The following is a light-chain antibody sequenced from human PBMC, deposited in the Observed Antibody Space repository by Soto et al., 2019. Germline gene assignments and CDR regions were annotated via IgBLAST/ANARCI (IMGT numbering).Light chain of an antibody. CDR3: QVWDSSSDHPV. J-gene: IGLJ3*02. CDR2: YDS. V-gene: IGLV3-21*04. Sequence: SYELTQPPSVSVAPGKTASITCGGNNIGSKSVNWYQQKPGQAPVLVIYYDSDRPSGIPERFSGSNSGNTATLTISRVEAGDEADYYCQVWDSSSDHPVFGGGTKLTVL. CDR1: NIGSKS.